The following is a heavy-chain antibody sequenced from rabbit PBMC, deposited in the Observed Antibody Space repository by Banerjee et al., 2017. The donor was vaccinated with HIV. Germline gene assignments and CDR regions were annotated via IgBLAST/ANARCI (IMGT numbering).Heavy chain of an antibody. CDR2: IDVGSGGST. J-gene: IGHJ3*01. CDR1: GFFFSSSYW. D-gene: IGHD2-1*01. V-gene: IGHV1S45*01. CDR3: ARDDDYGDYTRLDL. Sequence: QEQLEESGGDLVKPEGSLTLTCTASGFFFSSSYWICWVRQAPGKGLEWIACIDVGSGGSTAYASWAEGRVTISKTSSTSVTLQMTSLTAADTATYFCARDDDYGDYTRLDLWGQGTLVTVS.